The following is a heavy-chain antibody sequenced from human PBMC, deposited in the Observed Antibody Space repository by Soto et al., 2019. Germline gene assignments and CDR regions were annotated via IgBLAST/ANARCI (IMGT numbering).Heavy chain of an antibody. D-gene: IGHD3-3*01. V-gene: IGHV1-2*02. CDR2: INPATGAA. Sequence: QLHLVQSGAVVKKPGASVTVSCSASGYPVTAYYMHWMRQAPGRGLEWMGGINPATGAAKYTQTFQGRVTMTRDTSTSTVFMELSGLTSEDTAVFYCAREGGVGVAGSAAFDMWGQGTLVTVSS. J-gene: IGHJ3*02. CDR1: GYPVTAYY. CDR3: AREGGVGVAGSAAFDM.